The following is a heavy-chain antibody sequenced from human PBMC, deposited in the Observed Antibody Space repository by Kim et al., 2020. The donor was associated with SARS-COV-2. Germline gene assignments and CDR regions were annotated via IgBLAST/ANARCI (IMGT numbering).Heavy chain of an antibody. Sequence: SRRTRHNPTLESRITISVDTSNNQFSLRMSSVTTADTAVYYCARNMGVWGQGTTVTVSS. CDR2: SRRT. J-gene: IGHJ6*02. V-gene: IGHV4-59*01. CDR3: ARNMGV.